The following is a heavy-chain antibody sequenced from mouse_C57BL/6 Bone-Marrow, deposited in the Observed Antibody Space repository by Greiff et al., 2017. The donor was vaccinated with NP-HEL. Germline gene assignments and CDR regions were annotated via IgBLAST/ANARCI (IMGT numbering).Heavy chain of an antibody. Sequence: EVKLVESGGDLVKPGGSLKLPCAASGFTFSSYGMSWVRQTPDKRLEWVATISSGGSYTYYPDSVKGRFTISRDNAKNTLYLQMSSLKSEDTAMYYCARHDYWGQGTTLTVSS. V-gene: IGHV5-6*01. CDR1: GFTFSSYG. CDR3: ARHDY. J-gene: IGHJ2*01. CDR2: ISSGGSYT.